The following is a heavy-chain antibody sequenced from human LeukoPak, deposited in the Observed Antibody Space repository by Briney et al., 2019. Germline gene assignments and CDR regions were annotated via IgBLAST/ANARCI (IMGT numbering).Heavy chain of an antibody. CDR1: GGSISTTY. Sequence: PSQTLSLTCTVSGGSISTTYLSWLRQPAGKGLEWIGRIYTSGNTNYNPSLKSRVTMSVDTSKNQFSLRLASVTAADTALYYCARDLSSWYFDLWGRGTLVTVSS. CDR3: ARDLSSWYFDL. J-gene: IGHJ2*01. CDR2: IYTSGNT. V-gene: IGHV4-4*07.